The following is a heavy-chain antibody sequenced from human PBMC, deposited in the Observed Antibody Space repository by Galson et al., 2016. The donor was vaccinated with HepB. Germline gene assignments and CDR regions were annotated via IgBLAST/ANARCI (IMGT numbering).Heavy chain of an antibody. D-gene: IGHD3-16*01. V-gene: IGHV2-70*11. CDR2: IDWDDDK. CDR3: ARLLGAAPRCYYYGMDV. J-gene: IGHJ6*02. CDR1: GFSLSTSGMC. Sequence: PALVKPTQTLTLTCTFAGFSLSTSGMCVSWIRQSPGKAPEWLARIDWDDDKYYSPSLETRLTISKDTSKNQVALTMTDMGPVDTATYYCARLLGAAPRCYYYGMDVWGQGTTVTVSS.